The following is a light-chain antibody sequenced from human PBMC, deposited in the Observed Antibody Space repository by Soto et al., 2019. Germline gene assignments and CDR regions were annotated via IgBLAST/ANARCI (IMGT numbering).Light chain of an antibody. J-gene: IGLJ2*01. V-gene: IGLV4-69*01. CDR1: SGHSDYA. CDR2: VHSDGSH. CDR3: QTWGTGIRV. Sequence: QLVLTQSPSASASLGDSVKLTCTLSSGHSDYAIAWHQQQAEKGPRYLMKVHSDGSHIKGDGIPDRFSGSSSGAERYLTISSLQSEDEADYYCQTWGTGIRVFGGGTKLTVL.